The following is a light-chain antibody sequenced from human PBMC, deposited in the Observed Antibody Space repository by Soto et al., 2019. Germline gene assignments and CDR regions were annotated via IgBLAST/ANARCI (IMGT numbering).Light chain of an antibody. J-gene: IGLJ2*01. Sequence: QSVLTQPASVSGSPGQSITISCTGTISDFFDYDYVSWYQQHPGKAPKLMIYEVNNRPSGVSNRFSGSKSGNTASLTISGLQAEDEADYYCSSYTSRSTVLFGGGTKLTVL. V-gene: IGLV2-14*01. CDR3: SSYTSRSTVL. CDR1: ISDFFDYDY. CDR2: EVN.